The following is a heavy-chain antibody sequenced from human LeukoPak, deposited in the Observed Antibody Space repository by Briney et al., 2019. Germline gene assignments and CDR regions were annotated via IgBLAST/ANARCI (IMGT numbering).Heavy chain of an antibody. V-gene: IGHV4-59*01. CDR3: ARLRWQLVGPYFDY. CDR2: IYSSGNT. J-gene: IGHJ4*02. Sequence: SSETLSLTCSFSGDSISTYYWSWIRQSPGKGLEWIGHIYSSGNTDYNSSLKSRVTISVGTSKSQFSLRLSSVTATDTAVYYCARLRWQLVGPYFDYWGQEILVTVSS. CDR1: GDSISTYY. D-gene: IGHD1-26*01.